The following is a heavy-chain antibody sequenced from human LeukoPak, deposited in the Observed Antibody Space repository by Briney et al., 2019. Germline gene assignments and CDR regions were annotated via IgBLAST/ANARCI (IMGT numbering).Heavy chain of an antibody. CDR3: ARDAEIFGVVIHPPDY. D-gene: IGHD3-3*01. V-gene: IGHV1-18*01. J-gene: IGHJ4*02. CDR2: ISAYNGST. Sequence: ASVKVSCKASGYTFTSYGISWVRQAPGRGLEWMGWISAYNGSTNYAQKLQGRVTMTTDTSTSTAYMELRSLRSDDTAVYYCARDAEIFGVVIHPPDYWGQGTLVTVSS. CDR1: GYTFTSYG.